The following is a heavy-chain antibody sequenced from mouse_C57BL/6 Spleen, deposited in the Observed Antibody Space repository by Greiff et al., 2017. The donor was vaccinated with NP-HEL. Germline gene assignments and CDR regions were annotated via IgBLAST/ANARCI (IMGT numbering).Heavy chain of an antibody. V-gene: IGHV1-75*01. CDR1: GYTFTDYY. J-gene: IGHJ4*01. CDR3: ARSGGYDPYYYAMDY. Sequence: QVQLKQSGPELVKPGASVKISCKASGYTFTDYYINWVKQRPGQGLEWIGWIFPGSGSTYYNEKFKGKATLTVDKSSSTAYMLLSSLTSEDSAVYFCARSGGYDPYYYAMDYWGQGTSVTVSS. D-gene: IGHD2-2*01. CDR2: IFPGSGST.